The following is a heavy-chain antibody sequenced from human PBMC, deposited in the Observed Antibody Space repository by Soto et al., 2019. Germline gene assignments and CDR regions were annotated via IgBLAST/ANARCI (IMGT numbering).Heavy chain of an antibody. CDR1: GFTFTRYS. CDR3: ARESEDLTSNFDY. V-gene: IGHV3-21*06. Sequence: GGSLRLSCAASGFTFTRYSMNWVRQVPGKGLEWVSSISSTTNYIYYGDSMKGRFTISRDNAKNSLYLEMNSLRAEDTAVYYCARESEDLTSNFDYWGQGTLVTVSS. J-gene: IGHJ4*02. CDR2: ISSTTNYI.